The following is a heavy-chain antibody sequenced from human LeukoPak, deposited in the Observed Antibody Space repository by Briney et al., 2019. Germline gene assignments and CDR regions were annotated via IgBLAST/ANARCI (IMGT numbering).Heavy chain of an antibody. CDR1: GFTFGDYA. Sequence: GGSLRLSCTASGFTFGDYAMSWFRQAPGNGLEWVGFIRSKAYGGTTEYAASVKGRFTISRDDSKSIAYLQMNSLKTEDTAVYYCTRDRRSHCSSTSCYKILDYWGQGTLVTVSS. CDR3: TRDRRSHCSSTSCYKILDY. D-gene: IGHD2-2*02. V-gene: IGHV3-49*03. CDR2: IRSKAYGGTT. J-gene: IGHJ4*02.